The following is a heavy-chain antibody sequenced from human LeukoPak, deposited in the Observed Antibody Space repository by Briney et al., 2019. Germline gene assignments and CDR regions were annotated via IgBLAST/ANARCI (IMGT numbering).Heavy chain of an antibody. CDR3: ARGDYYYDSSGSPIDY. CDR1: GFTFTTYW. D-gene: IGHD3-22*01. V-gene: IGHV3-7*01. CDR2: IKGDGNEK. Sequence: GGSLRLSCGTSGFTFTTYWMSWVRQAPGKGLEWVANIKGDGNEKYYVDSVKGRFTISRDNTKNSLFLQMNSLRAEDTAVYYCARGDYYYDSSGSPIDYWGQGTLVTVSS. J-gene: IGHJ4*02.